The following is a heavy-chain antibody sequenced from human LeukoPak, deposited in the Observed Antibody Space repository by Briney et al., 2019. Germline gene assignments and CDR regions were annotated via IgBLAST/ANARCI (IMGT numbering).Heavy chain of an antibody. J-gene: IGHJ4*02. CDR3: AKRCSGSSCPHYYFDY. Sequence: PGGSLRHSCAASGFTFSSYAMSWVRQAPGKGLEWVSVISGSGGSTHYADSVKGRFTISRDNSKSTLYLQMNSLRAEDTAVYYCAKRCSGSSCPHYYFDYWGQGTPVTVSS. V-gene: IGHV3-23*01. CDR2: ISGSGGST. CDR1: GFTFSSYA. D-gene: IGHD2-15*01.